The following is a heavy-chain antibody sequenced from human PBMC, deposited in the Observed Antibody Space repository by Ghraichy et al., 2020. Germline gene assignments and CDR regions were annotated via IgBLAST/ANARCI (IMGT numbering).Heavy chain of an antibody. D-gene: IGHD4-23*01. V-gene: IGHV3-30-3*01. CDR3: ARDLGIEYGGNSGTTRVYGMDV. J-gene: IGHJ6*02. CDR1: GFTFSSYA. Sequence: GGSLRLSCAASGFTFSSYAMHWVRQAPGKGLEWVAVISYDGSNKYYADSVKGRFTISRDNSKNTLYLQMNSLRAEDTAVYYCARDLGIEYGGNSGTTRVYGMDVWGQGTTVTVSS. CDR2: ISYDGSNK.